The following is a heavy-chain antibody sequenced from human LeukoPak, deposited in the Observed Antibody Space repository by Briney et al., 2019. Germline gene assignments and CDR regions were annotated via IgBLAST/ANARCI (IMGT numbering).Heavy chain of an antibody. J-gene: IGHJ4*02. CDR1: GYTFTVYY. V-gene: IGHV1-2*02. CDR3: AKGGSAWDNPFDY. D-gene: IGHD6-19*01. Sequence: AAVKVSCKASGYTFTVYYIHWVRQAPGQGLEWMGWINPNSGGPNYAQNFQGRVTMTRDTSIGTAYMELSRLRVDDTAVYYCAKGGSAWDNPFDYWGQGTLVTVSS. CDR2: INPNSGGP.